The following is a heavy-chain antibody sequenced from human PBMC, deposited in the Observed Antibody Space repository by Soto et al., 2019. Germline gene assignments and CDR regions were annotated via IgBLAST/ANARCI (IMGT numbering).Heavy chain of an antibody. CDR3: VRDDSGSYYSTFDY. Sequence: GGSLRLSCAASGFTFSFYEMNWVRQAPGKGLEWVSYISSSGGTIYYADSVKGRFTISRDSAKNSLYLQMTSLRAEDTAVYYCVRDDSGSYYSTFDYWGQGTLVTVSS. V-gene: IGHV3-48*03. CDR1: GFTFSFYE. D-gene: IGHD1-26*01. J-gene: IGHJ4*02. CDR2: ISSSGGTI.